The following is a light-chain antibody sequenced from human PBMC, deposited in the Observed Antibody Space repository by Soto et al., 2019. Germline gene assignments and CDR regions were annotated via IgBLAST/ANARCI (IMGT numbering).Light chain of an antibody. CDR3: QQYNTYPYT. CDR1: QSFSSW. J-gene: IGKJ2*01. CDR2: KTS. V-gene: IGKV1-5*03. Sequence: DIQMTQFPSTLSASVGDRVTITCRASQSFSSWLAWYQQKPGKAPKLLIYKTSSLESGVPSRFSGSGSGTEFTLTISSLQPDDLATYYCQQYNTYPYTFGQGTKLEIK.